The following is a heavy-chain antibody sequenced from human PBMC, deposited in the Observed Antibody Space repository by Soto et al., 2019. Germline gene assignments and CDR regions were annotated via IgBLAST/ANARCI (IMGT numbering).Heavy chain of an antibody. D-gene: IGHD5-18*01. CDR3: ARQGSYGIYGMDV. V-gene: IGHV4-39*01. Sequence: SETLSLTGTLSAGSICTSSYYWGWIRQPPGKGPEWIGSIYYSGSTYYNPSLKSRVTISVDTSKNQFYLKLSSVTAADTAVYYCARQGSYGIYGMDVWGQGTTVT. J-gene: IGHJ6*02. CDR1: AGSICTSSYY. CDR2: IYYSGST.